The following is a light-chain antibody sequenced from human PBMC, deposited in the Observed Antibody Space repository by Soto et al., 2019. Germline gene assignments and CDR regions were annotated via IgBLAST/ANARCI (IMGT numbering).Light chain of an antibody. CDR3: QQYDNLPLT. CDR1: QDISNY. J-gene: IGKJ4*01. V-gene: IGKV1-33*01. Sequence: DIQMTQSPSSLSASVGDRVTITCQASQDISNYLNWYQQKPGKAPKLLIYDASNLETGVPSRFIGSGSGTDFTFTISSLPPKDIATYYCQQYDNLPLTFGGGTKVEIK. CDR2: DAS.